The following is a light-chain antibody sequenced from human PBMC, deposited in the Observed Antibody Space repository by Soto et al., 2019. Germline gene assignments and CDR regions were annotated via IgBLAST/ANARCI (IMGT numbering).Light chain of an antibody. J-gene: IGKJ5*01. CDR3: QQAYNFPRT. CDR2: SAS. V-gene: IGKV1-12*01. CDR1: QGISMN. Sequence: DIQMTQSPSTLSGSVGDRVTMTCRASQGISMNLAWYQQKPGEAPKLLIYSASSLQSGVPSRFSGSGSGTDFTLTISSLQPEDFATYYCQQAYNFPRTFGGGTRLEIK.